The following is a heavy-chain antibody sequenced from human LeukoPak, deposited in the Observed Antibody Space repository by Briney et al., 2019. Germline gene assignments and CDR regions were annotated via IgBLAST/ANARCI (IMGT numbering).Heavy chain of an antibody. CDR1: GYTFSRHG. CDR2: VSGYNGDT. Sequence: GASVKVSCKTSGYTFSRHGITWVRQAPGQGPEWMGWVSGYNGDTNYAKSVRGRVTMTTDTSTNTAYMELRSLRSDDTAVYYCAKDIHPGLDSGASCCFDYWGQGTPVTVPS. D-gene: IGHD3-22*01. V-gene: IGHV1-18*01. CDR3: AKDIHPGLDSGASCCFDY. J-gene: IGHJ4*02.